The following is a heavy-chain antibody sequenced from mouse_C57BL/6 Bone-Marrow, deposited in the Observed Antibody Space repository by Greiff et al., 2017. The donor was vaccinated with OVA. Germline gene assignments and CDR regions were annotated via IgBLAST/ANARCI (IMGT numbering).Heavy chain of an antibody. CDR2: INPYNGGT. CDR3: ARRSDYGSSYWFAY. D-gene: IGHD1-1*01. CDR1: GYTFTDYY. Sequence: SGPVLVKPGASVKMSCKASGYTFTDYYMNWVKQSHGKSLEWIGVINPYNGGTSYNQKFKGKATLTVDKSSSTAYMELNSLTSEDSAVYYCARRSDYGSSYWFAYWGQGTLVTVSA. V-gene: IGHV1-19*01. J-gene: IGHJ3*01.